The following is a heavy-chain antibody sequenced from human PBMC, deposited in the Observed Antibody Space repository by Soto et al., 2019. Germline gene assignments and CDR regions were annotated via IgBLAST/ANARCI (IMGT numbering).Heavy chain of an antibody. CDR3: AIIWGYSYGNGRMDV. CDR1: GGSIKRSNR. D-gene: IGHD5-18*01. J-gene: IGHJ6*02. Sequence: PSVALSVTWAVSGGSIKRSNRMTWVRQTTKKELEWIGEIYHSGSTNYNPSLKSRVTISVDKSKNQFSLKLSSVTAADTAVYYCAIIWGYSYGNGRMDVWGQGTTVT. CDR2: IYHSGST. V-gene: IGHV4-4*02.